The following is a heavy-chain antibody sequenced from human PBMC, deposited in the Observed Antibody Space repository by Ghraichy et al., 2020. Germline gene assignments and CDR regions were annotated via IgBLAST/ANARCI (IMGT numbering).Heavy chain of an antibody. V-gene: IGHV4-39*01. Sequence: SETLSLACSVSNDSISDLNDYWAWIRQAPGKGLEWIGSIYYRGFSYNNPSFASRVTISVDTSKNQFYLKVISVTAADTAVYYCARHEIENGDYFHSWGQGILVSVSS. CDR1: NDSISDLNDY. CDR3: ARHEIENGDYFHS. D-gene: IGHD2-8*01. J-gene: IGHJ4*02. CDR2: IYYRGFS.